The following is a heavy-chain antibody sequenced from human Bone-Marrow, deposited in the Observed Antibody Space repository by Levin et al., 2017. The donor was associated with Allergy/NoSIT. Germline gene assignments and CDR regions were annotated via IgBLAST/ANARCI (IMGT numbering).Heavy chain of an antibody. D-gene: IGHD3-9*01. J-gene: IGHJ5*02. Sequence: KTSETLSLTCSVSGGSVTSAGYFWSWVRQHPEKGLEWIGHIYHAGNTKYNPSLKSRLTMSVDTSKNHISLKLTSVTAADTAVYYCVREHFDWLGLLDRWGQGTLVTVSS. CDR2: IYHAGNT. V-gene: IGHV4-31*03. CDR1: GGSVTSAGYF. CDR3: VREHFDWLGLLDR.